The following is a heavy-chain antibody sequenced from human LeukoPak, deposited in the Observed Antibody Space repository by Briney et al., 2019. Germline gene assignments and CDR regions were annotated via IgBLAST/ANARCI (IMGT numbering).Heavy chain of an antibody. CDR2: ISSSGSTI. V-gene: IGHV3-11*01. CDR3: ARMRGLVGATRGHYFDY. J-gene: IGHJ4*02. Sequence: GGSLRLSCAASGFTVSTRYISWVRQAPGKGLGWVSYISSSGSTIYYADSVKGRFTISRDNAKNSLYLQMNSLRAEDTAVYYCARMRGLVGATRGHYFDYWGQGTLVTVSS. D-gene: IGHD1-26*01. CDR1: GFTVSTRY.